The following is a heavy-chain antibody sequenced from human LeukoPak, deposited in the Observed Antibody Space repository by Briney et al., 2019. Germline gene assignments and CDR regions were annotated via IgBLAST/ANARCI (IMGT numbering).Heavy chain of an antibody. J-gene: IGHJ6*03. D-gene: IGHD3-10*01. CDR1: GDSISSTNYY. CDR2: IYYSGST. CDR3: ARVYYYGSESYYSPYYYYYMGV. V-gene: IGHV4-39*01. Sequence: SETLSLTCTVSGDSISSTNYYWGWIRQPPGKGLEWIGSIYYSGSTYYNPSLESRVTISVDTSKNQFSLKLSSVTAADTAVYYCARVYYYGSESYYSPYYYYYMGVWGKGTTVTISS.